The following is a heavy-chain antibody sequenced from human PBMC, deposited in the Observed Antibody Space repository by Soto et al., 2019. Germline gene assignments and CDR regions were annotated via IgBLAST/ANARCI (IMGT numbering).Heavy chain of an antibody. V-gene: IGHV3-53*04. D-gene: IGHD6-19*01. Sequence: GESLKISCAASGFTVSSNYMSWVRQAPGKGLEWVSVIYSGGSTYYADSVKGRFTISRHNSKNTLYLQMNSLRAEDTAVYYCARGVYSSGWYGEYYFDFWGQGTLVTVSS. CDR2: IYSGGST. CDR3: ARGVYSSGWYGEYYFDF. CDR1: GFTVSSNY. J-gene: IGHJ4*02.